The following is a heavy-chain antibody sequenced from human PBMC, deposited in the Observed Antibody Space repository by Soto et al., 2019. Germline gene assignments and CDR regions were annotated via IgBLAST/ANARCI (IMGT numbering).Heavy chain of an antibody. Sequence: QVQLQESGPGLVKPSGTLSLTCAVSGGSISTSNWWSWVRQPPGKGLEWIGEVYRTGSTNYNPSLESRVIVSVDKSKTQSSLKLTSVTAADTAVYYCARARATIAAAAIFDCWGQGTLVTVSS. CDR3: ARARATIAAAAIFDC. CDR2: VYRTGST. CDR1: GGSISTSNW. V-gene: IGHV4-4*02. J-gene: IGHJ4*02. D-gene: IGHD6-13*01.